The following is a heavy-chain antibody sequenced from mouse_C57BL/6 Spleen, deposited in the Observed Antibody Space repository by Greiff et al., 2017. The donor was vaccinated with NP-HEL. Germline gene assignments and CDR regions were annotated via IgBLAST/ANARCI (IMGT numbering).Heavy chain of an antibody. Sequence: VQLQQPGAELVKPGASVKLSCKASGYTFTSYWMQWVKQRPGQGLEWIGEIDPSDSYTNYNQKFKGKATLTVDTSSSTAYMQLSSLTSEDSAVYYCAIYSNLYYWGQGTTLTVSS. J-gene: IGHJ2*01. CDR1: GYTFTSYW. V-gene: IGHV1-50*01. CDR3: AIYSNLYY. D-gene: IGHD2-5*01. CDR2: IDPSDSYT.